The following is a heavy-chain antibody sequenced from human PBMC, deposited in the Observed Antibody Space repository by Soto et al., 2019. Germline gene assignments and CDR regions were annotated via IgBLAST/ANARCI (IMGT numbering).Heavy chain of an antibody. D-gene: IGHD2-2*01. CDR1: GGTFTSFT. Sequence: QVQLVQSGAEVKKPGSSVKVSCKASGGTFTSFTITWVRQAPGQGLEWMGRIIPILDIANYAQKFQGRVTITADKSTSTAYMDLSSLRSEDTAVYYCARGGYCSTTSCYQPCDIWGQGTMVTVSS. CDR2: IIPILDIA. J-gene: IGHJ3*02. CDR3: ARGGYCSTTSCYQPCDI. V-gene: IGHV1-69*02.